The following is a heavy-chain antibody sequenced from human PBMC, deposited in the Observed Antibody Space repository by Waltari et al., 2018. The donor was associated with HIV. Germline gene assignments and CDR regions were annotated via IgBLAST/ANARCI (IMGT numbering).Heavy chain of an antibody. V-gene: IGHV3-43*01. D-gene: IGHD2-15*01. J-gene: IGHJ4*02. Sequence: EVQLVESGGAVVQPGGSLRLSCAASGFMFDEYTLHWVRQVPGKGLEWVSIISGDGATTYSADPVKGRFTMSRDNSKNSLYLQMNSLRTDDTALYFCAKEGGGGSTSPYYFDSWGQGTLVTVSS. CDR1: GFMFDEYT. CDR2: ISGDGATT. CDR3: AKEGGGGSTSPYYFDS.